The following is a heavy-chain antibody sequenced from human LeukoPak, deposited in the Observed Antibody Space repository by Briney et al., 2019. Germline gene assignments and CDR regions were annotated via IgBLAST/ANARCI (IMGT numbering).Heavy chain of an antibody. V-gene: IGHV1-2*02. CDR3: ARDRGNHFDH. D-gene: IGHD1-14*01. CDR2: INPNSGDT. J-gene: IGHJ4*02. Sequence: ASVKVSFKASGYTFTGYYMYWVRQAPGQGLEWMGWINPNSGDTNYAQKFQDRVTMTTDTSISTAYMELSRLRSDDTAVYFCARDRGNHFDHWGQGTPVTVSS. CDR1: GYTFTGYY.